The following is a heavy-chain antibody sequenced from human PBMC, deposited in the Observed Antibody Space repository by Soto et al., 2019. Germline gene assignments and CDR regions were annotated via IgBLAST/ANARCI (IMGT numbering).Heavy chain of an antibody. CDR1: GFTFSSYG. CDR3: AKVITGTFYYFDY. V-gene: IGHV3-30*18. Sequence: PGGSLRLSCAASGFTFSSYGMHWVRQAPGKGLEWVAVISYDGSNKYYADSVKGRFTISRDNSKNTLYLQMNSLRAEDTAAYYCAKVITGTFYYFDYWGQGTLVTVSS. CDR2: ISYDGSNK. J-gene: IGHJ4*02. D-gene: IGHD1-7*01.